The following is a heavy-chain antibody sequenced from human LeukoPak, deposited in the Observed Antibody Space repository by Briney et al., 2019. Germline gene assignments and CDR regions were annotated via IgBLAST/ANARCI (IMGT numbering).Heavy chain of an antibody. CDR1: GFTFSSYE. V-gene: IGHV3-48*03. D-gene: IGHD3-16*01. Sequence: PGGSLRLSCAASGFTFSSYEMNWVRQAPGKGLEWVSYISSSGSTIYYADSVKGRFTISRDNAKNSLYLQMNSLRAEDTAVYYWGRGWGKRPTPILYFDYGGQEPLAPVSS. CDR3: GRGWGKRPTPILYFDY. CDR2: ISSSGSTI. J-gene: IGHJ4*02.